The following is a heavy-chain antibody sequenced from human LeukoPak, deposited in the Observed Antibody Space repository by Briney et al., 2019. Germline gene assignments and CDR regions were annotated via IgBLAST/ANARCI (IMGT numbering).Heavy chain of an antibody. D-gene: IGHD1-26*01. V-gene: IGHV1-46*01. Sequence: GASVKVSCKASGYTFTSYYMHWVRQAPGQGLEWMGIINPSGGSTSYAQKFQGRVTMTRDMSTSTDYMELSSLRSEDTAVYYCARVLFPWELHFDYWGQGTLVTVSS. J-gene: IGHJ4*02. CDR1: GYTFTSYY. CDR3: ARVLFPWELHFDY. CDR2: INPSGGST.